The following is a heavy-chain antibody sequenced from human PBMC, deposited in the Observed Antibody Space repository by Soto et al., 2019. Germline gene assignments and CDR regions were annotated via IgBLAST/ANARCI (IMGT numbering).Heavy chain of an antibody. CDR2: IKSKTDGGTT. CDR1: GFTFSSYA. CDR3: TTANSSSWYYYYYYMDV. D-gene: IGHD6-13*01. Sequence: GGSLRLSCAASGFTFSSYAMSWVRQAPGKGLEWVGRIKSKTDGGTTDYAAPVKGRFTISRDDSKNTLYLQMNSLKTEDTAVYYCTTANSSSWYYYYYYMDVWGKGTTVTVSS. J-gene: IGHJ6*03. V-gene: IGHV3-15*01.